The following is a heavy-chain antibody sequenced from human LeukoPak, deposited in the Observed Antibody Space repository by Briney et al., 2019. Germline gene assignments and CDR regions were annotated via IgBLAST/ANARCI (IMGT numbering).Heavy chain of an antibody. Sequence: SVKVSCKASGGTFSSYAISWVRQAPGQGLEWLGGIIPIFGTADYAQKFQGRVTITADESTSTAYMELSSLRSEDTAVYYCALTQSEPYFDYWGQGTLVTVSS. J-gene: IGHJ4*02. V-gene: IGHV1-69*13. CDR2: IIPIFGTA. D-gene: IGHD1-14*01. CDR1: GGTFSSYA. CDR3: ALTQSEPYFDY.